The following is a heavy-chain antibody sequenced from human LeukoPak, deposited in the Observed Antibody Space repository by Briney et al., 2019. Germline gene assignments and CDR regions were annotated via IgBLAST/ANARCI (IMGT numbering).Heavy chain of an antibody. CDR2: INHSGST. CDR3: ARGTVGGYDFWSGYYTSRVGIYDY. Sequence: SETLSLTCAVYGGSFSGYYWSWIRQPPGKGLEWIGEINHSGSTNYNPSLESRVTISVDTSKNQFSLKLSSVTAADTAVYYCARGTVGGYDFWSGYYTSRVGIYDYWGQGTLVTVSS. J-gene: IGHJ4*02. V-gene: IGHV4-34*01. CDR1: GGSFSGYY. D-gene: IGHD3-3*01.